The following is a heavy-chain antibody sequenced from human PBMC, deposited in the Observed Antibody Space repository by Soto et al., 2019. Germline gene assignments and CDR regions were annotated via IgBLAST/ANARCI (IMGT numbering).Heavy chain of an antibody. Sequence: GESLKISCKGSGYSFTGYWISWVRQMPGKGLEWMGRIDPSDSYTNYSPSFQGHVTISADKSISTAYLQWSSLKASDTAMYYCASYLGFYDFWSGYQRHDAFDIWGQGTMVTVSS. CDR3: ASYLGFYDFWSGYQRHDAFDI. D-gene: IGHD3-3*01. V-gene: IGHV5-10-1*01. J-gene: IGHJ3*02. CDR2: IDPSDSYT. CDR1: GYSFTGYW.